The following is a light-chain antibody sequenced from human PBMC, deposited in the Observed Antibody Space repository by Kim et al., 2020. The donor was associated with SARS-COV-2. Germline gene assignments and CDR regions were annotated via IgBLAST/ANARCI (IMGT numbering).Light chain of an antibody. J-gene: IGKJ4*01. CDR3: QQSHTTPLFT. CDR1: QSISTY. CDR2: AAS. Sequence: DIQMTQSPSSLAASVGDRVTIDCRASQSISTYLNWYQQKPGKGPKFLIYAASSLQSGVPSRFSGSGSGTDFTLTISSLQPEDFATYYCQQSHTTPLFTFGRGTKVDIK. V-gene: IGKV1-39*01.